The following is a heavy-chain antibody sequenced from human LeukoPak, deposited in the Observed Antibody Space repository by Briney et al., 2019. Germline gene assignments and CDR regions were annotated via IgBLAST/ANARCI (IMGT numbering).Heavy chain of an antibody. CDR3: ARDIGELRDY. D-gene: IGHD1-26*01. J-gene: IGHJ4*02. Sequence: ASVTLSCKASGYTFTGYYMHWVRQAPGQGLEWMGWINPNSGGTNYAQKFQGTVTMTRDTSISTAYMELSRLRSDDTAVYYCARDIGELRDYWGPGTLVTVSS. CDR1: GYTFTGYY. V-gene: IGHV1-2*02. CDR2: INPNSGGT.